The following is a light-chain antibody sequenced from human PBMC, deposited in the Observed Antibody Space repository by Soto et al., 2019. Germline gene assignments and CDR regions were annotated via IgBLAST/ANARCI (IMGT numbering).Light chain of an antibody. CDR2: DTS. J-gene: IGKJ1*01. CDR3: QHDNSYSEE. CDR1: QSLTNSF. Sequence: TQCCGALSWSPSEISTLACRASQSLTNSFIAWYQQRPGQAHRLLIYDTSSRASGIPDRFSGSGSGTDFTLTISSLQPDDFATYYCQHDNSYSEEFGQGTNVDI. V-gene: IGKV3-20*01.